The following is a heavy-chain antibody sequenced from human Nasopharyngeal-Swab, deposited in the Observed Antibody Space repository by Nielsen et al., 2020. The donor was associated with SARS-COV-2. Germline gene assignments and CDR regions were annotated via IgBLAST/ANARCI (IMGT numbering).Heavy chain of an antibody. CDR3: ARDIMIVGAVAGIHRGY. D-gene: IGHD6-19*01. CDR2: IWNDGSNK. Sequence: GGSLRLSCSASGFTFSRHGMHWVRQAPGKGLEWVAVIWNDGSNKYYADSVKGRFTISRDNSKNTLYLQMNSLRAEDTAVYYCARDIMIVGAVAGIHRGYWGQGTLVTVSS. J-gene: IGHJ4*02. V-gene: IGHV3-33*01. CDR1: GFTFSRHG.